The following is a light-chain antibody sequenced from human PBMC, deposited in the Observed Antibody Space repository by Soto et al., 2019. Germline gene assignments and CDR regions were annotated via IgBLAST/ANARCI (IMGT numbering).Light chain of an antibody. CDR2: GNS. J-gene: IGLJ2*01. CDR1: SSNIGAGYD. Sequence: QSVLTQPPSVSGAPGQRVTISCTGSSSNIGAGYDVHWYQQLPGTAPKLLIYGNSNRPSGVPDRFSGSKSGTSASLAITGLKAEDEADYYCQPYDSSLSGYVVFGGGTKVTVL. CDR3: QPYDSSLSGYVV. V-gene: IGLV1-40*01.